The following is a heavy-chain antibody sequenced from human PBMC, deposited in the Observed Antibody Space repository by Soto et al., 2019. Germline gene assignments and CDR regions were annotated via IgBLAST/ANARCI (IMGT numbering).Heavy chain of an antibody. D-gene: IGHD3-9*01. Sequence: GGSLRLSCAASGFTFSSYAMSWFREAPGKGLEWVSAISGSGGSTYYADSVKGRFTISRDNSKNTLYLQMNSLRAEDTAVYYCAKSPRSYDILTGYYAPFDYWGQGTLVTVSS. CDR1: GFTFSSYA. CDR2: ISGSGGST. CDR3: AKSPRSYDILTGYYAPFDY. J-gene: IGHJ4*02. V-gene: IGHV3-23*01.